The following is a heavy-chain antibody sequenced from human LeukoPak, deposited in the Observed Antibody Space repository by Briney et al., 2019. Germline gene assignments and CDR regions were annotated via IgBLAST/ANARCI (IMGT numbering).Heavy chain of an antibody. V-gene: IGHV3-74*01. CDR1: GFTFSIYW. J-gene: IGHJ4*02. D-gene: IGHD3-3*01. CDR3: ARVYRHYDFWSAYLYLDY. CDR2: NNSDGSST. Sequence: GGSLRLSCAASGFTFSIYWMHWVRQAPGKGLVWVSRNNSDGSSTSYADSVKGRFTISRDNAKNTLYLQMNSLRAEDTAVYYCARVYRHYDFWSAYLYLDYWGQGTLVTVSS.